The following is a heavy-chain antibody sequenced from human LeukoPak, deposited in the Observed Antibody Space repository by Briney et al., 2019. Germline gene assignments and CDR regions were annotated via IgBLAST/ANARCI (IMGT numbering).Heavy chain of an antibody. D-gene: IGHD2-15*01. Sequence: GGSLRLSCAASGFTVSNKYMSWVRQAPGRGLEWVSVIYSGGSTYYADSVKGRFSISRDKSKNTLYLQMNSLGAEDTALYYCAREMYCSGGSCYGDAFDIWGQGTMVTVSS. CDR3: AREMYCSGGSCYGDAFDI. CDR1: GFTVSNKY. V-gene: IGHV3-66*01. J-gene: IGHJ3*02. CDR2: IYSGGST.